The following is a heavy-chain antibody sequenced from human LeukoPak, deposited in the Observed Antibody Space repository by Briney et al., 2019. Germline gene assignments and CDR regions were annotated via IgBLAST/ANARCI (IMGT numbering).Heavy chain of an antibody. CDR3: ATPSIREHAFDV. D-gene: IGHD1-14*01. V-gene: IGHV4-39*07. J-gene: IGHJ3*01. Sequence: TSETLSLTCTVSGGSISGSDYNWGWLRQAPGKGLEWVGNAYYSKGTYYNPSLKSRLTITLDTSKNQFSLWLTSVTAADTAVHYCATPSIREHAFDVWGQGTTVTVSA. CDR2: AYYSKGT. CDR1: GGSISGSDYN.